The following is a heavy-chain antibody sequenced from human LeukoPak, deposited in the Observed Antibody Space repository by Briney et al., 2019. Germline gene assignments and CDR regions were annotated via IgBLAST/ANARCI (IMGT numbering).Heavy chain of an antibody. J-gene: IGHJ3*02. CDR1: GFTFSGSA. CDR3: TRRLVIVNAFDI. Sequence: GGSLRLSCAASGFTFSGSAMHWVRQASGKGLEWVGRIRSKANSYATAYAASVKGRFTISRDDSKNTAYLQMNSLKTEDTAVYYCTRRLVIVNAFDIWSQGTMVTVSS. V-gene: IGHV3-73*01. D-gene: IGHD2-21*01. CDR2: IRSKANSYAT.